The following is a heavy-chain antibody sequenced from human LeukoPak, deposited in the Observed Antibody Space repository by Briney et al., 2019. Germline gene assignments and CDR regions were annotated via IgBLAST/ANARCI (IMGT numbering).Heavy chain of an antibody. D-gene: IGHD1-14*01. J-gene: IGHJ4*02. CDR3: ARGGTFYRRTLLNYFDY. Sequence: SVKVSCKASGGTFSSYAISWVRQAPGQGLECMGGIIPISGTANYAQKFQGRVTFTTDESTSTAYMELTSLRSEDTAVYYCARGGTFYRRTLLNYFDYWGQGSLVTVSS. CDR2: IIPISGTA. CDR1: GGTFSSYA. V-gene: IGHV1-69*05.